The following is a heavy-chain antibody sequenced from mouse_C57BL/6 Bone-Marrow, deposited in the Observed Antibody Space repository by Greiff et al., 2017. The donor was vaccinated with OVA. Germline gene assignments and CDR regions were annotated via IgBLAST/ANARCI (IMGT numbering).Heavy chain of an antibody. V-gene: IGHV5-6*01. Sequence: EVQVVESGGDLVKPGGSLKLSCAASGFTFSSYGMSWVRQTPDKRLEWVATISSGGSYTYYPDSVKGRFTISRDNAKNTLYLQMSSLKSEDTAMYYCARQTIVTTSYFDYWGQGTTLTVSS. CDR3: ARQTIVTTSYFDY. J-gene: IGHJ2*01. D-gene: IGHD2-5*01. CDR2: ISSGGSYT. CDR1: GFTFSSYG.